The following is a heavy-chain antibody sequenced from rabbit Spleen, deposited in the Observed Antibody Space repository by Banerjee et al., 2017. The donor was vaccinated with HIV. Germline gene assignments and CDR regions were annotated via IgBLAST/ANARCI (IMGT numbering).Heavy chain of an antibody. Sequence: EQLEESGGGLVKPEGSLTLTCKASGVSFSDKDVMCWVRQAPGKGLEWIACINTISGSSYYASWAKGRFTISKTSSTTVTLQMTSLTAADTATYFCARDRPGSDNFDLWGQGTLVTVS. CDR3: ARDRPGSDNFDL. CDR2: INTISGSS. J-gene: IGHJ4*01. D-gene: IGHD3-1*01. CDR1: GVSFSDKDV. V-gene: IGHV1S45*01.